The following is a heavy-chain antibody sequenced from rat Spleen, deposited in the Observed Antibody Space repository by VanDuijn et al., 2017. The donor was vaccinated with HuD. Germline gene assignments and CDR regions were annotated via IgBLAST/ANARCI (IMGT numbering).Heavy chain of an antibody. J-gene: IGHJ2*01. Sequence: EVQLVESGGGLVQPGRSLKLSCAASGFTFSNYDMAWVRQAPKKGLEWVATINYDGRSTHYRDSVKGRFTISRDKAKSTLYLQMDSLRSEDTATYYWARSGYGGYYFDYWGQGVMVTVSS. V-gene: IGHV5-7*01. D-gene: IGHD1-11*01. CDR3: ARSGYGGYYFDY. CDR1: GFTFSNYD. CDR2: INYDGRST.